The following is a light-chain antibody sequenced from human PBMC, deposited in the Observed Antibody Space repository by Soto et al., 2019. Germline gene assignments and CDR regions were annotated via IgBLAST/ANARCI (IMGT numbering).Light chain of an antibody. CDR1: SSDVGGYNY. CDR3: SSYTSSSTGV. V-gene: IGLV2-14*01. J-gene: IGLJ1*01. CDR2: DVS. Sequence: SALTQPASVSGSPGQWITISCTGTSSDVGGYNYVSWYQQHPGKAPKLMIYDVSNRPSGVSNRFSGSKSGNTASLTISGLQAEDEADYYCSSYTSSSTGVFGTGTKVPVL.